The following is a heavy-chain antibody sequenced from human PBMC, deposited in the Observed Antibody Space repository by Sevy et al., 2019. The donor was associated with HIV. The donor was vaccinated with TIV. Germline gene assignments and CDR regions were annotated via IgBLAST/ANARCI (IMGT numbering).Heavy chain of an antibody. V-gene: IGHV3-21*01. CDR2: ISDDSRYS. CDR1: GFTFRSYS. Sequence: GGSLRLSCAASGFTFRSYSMNWVRQAPGKGLEWLSSISDDSRYSYYSDSVKGRFTISRANAKSSLYLQMNSLRVEDTAIYYCARDFTIFGVVSGIDYWGQGNLVTVSS. D-gene: IGHD3-3*01. CDR3: ARDFTIFGVVSGIDY. J-gene: IGHJ4*02.